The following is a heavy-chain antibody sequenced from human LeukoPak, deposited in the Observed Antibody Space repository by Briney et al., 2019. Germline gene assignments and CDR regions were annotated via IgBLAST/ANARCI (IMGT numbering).Heavy chain of an antibody. V-gene: IGHV4-4*07. J-gene: IGHJ4*02. D-gene: IGHD3-22*01. CDR3: ARDRDYYDSSGYYNYFDY. Sequence: SETLSLTCTVSGGSFSNYFRGWIRQPPGRGLEWIGRIYTSGSTNYNPSLKSRVTMSVDTSKNQFSLKLSSVTAADTAVYYCARDRDYYDSSGYYNYFDYWGQGTLVTVSS. CDR2: IYTSGST. CDR1: GGSFSNYF.